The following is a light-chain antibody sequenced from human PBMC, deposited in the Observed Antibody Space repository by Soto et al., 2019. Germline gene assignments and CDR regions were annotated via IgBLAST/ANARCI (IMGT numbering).Light chain of an antibody. CDR1: SNDVGGYNY. V-gene: IGLV2-8*01. J-gene: IGLJ2*01. CDR2: EVT. Sequence: QSALTQPPSASGSPGESVTISCTGTSNDVGGYNYVSWYQQHPGKAPKLMIYEVTKRPSGVPDRFSGSKSGNTASLTVSGLQGEDEADYYCSSYAGSNNVVFGGGTKLTVL. CDR3: SSYAGSNNVV.